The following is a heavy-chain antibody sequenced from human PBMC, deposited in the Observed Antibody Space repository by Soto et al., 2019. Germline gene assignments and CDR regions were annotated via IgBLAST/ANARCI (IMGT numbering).Heavy chain of an antibody. CDR2: IWYDGSDK. CDR3: ARDRRYFQSSEIDY. V-gene: IGHV3-33*01. Sequence: GGSLRLSCAASGFSFSTYGIHWVRQAPGKGLEWVAVIWYDGSDKYYTDSVKGRFTISRDNSKNTVYLQMNSLGAEDTAVYYCARDRRYFQSSEIDYWGQGTLVTVSS. CDR1: GFSFSTYG. J-gene: IGHJ4*02. D-gene: IGHD3-22*01.